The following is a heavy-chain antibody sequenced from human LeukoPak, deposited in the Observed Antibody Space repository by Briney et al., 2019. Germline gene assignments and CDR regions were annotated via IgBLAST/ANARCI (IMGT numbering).Heavy chain of an antibody. CDR2: IYYSGST. J-gene: IGHJ6*02. V-gene: IGHV4-59*01. CDR1: GGSISSYY. Sequence: PSETLSLTCTVSGGSISSYYWSWIRQPPGKGLEWIGYIYYSGSTNYNPSLKSQVTISVDTSKNQFSLKLSSVTAADTAVYYCARAAYYYYGMDVWGQGTTVTVSS. CDR3: ARAAYYYYGMDV.